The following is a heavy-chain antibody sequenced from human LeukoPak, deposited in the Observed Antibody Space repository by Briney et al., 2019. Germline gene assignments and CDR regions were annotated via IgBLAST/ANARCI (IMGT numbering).Heavy chain of an antibody. CDR2: IPYDGTKK. CDR1: GFTFRNYG. Sequence: GGSLRLSCAPSGFTFRNYGIHWVRQAPGKGLEWVAAIPYDGTKKFYSDSGEGQSTISRDNPMNTLYLQINSLRAEDTALYFCARDADTTTRNWYFDLWGRGTLLTVSS. V-gene: IGHV3-30*03. D-gene: IGHD3-16*01. CDR3: ARDADTTTRNWYFDL. J-gene: IGHJ2*01.